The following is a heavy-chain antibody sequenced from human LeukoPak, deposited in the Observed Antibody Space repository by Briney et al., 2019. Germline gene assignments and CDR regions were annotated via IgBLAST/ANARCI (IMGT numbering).Heavy chain of an antibody. Sequence: GSLRLSCAASGFTFSSYGMHWVRQAPGKGLEWVAVIWYDGSNKYYADSVKGRFTISRDNSKNTLYLQMNSLRAEDTAVYYCARTNRIGSSCIDYWGQGTLVTVSS. CDR2: IWYDGSNK. J-gene: IGHJ4*02. D-gene: IGHD6-13*01. CDR3: ARTNRIGSSCIDY. V-gene: IGHV3-33*01. CDR1: GFTFSSYG.